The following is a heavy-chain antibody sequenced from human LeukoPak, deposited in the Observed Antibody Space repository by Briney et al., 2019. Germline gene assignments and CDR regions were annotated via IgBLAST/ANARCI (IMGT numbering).Heavy chain of an antibody. CDR2: NYHSGST. Sequence: SETLSLTCAVSGYSISSGYYWGWIRPPPGKGLEWSGRNYHSGSTYYNPSLKSRVTISVDTSKSQFSLKLGSETAAHKGVYYCARDLDGNGWTVASDIWGEGTMVTVSS. J-gene: IGHJ3*02. V-gene: IGHV4-38-2*02. D-gene: IGHD6-19*01. CDR3: ARDLDGNGWTVASDI. CDR1: GYSISSGYY.